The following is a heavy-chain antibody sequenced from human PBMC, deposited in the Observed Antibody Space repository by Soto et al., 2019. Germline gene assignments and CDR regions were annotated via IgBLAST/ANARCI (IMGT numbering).Heavy chain of an antibody. CDR3: AKDQGIAASHGID. J-gene: IGHJ3*01. D-gene: IGHD6-13*01. CDR2: ISSDGRDK. Sequence: QVQLVESGGGVVQPGTSLRLSCAASGFTFYNYGMHWVRQAPGTGLEWVATISSDGRDKYYAVSVRGRLTISRDNSKNTVYLQMYSLRVDDTAVYYCAKDQGIAASHGIDWGQGTMVTVSS. CDR1: GFTFYNYG. V-gene: IGHV3-30*18.